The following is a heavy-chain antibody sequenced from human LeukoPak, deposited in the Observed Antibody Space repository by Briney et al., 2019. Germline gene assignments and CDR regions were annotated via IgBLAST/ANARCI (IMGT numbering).Heavy chain of an antibody. CDR1: GYSCTSYW. CDR3: ARHETGPYFDY. V-gene: IGHV5-51*01. CDR2: IYPGDSDT. Sequence: GESLKISCKGSGYSCTSYWIGWVRQMPGRGLECMGIIYPGDSDTRYSPSFQGQVTISADKSISTAYLQWSSLTASDTAMYYCARHETGPYFDYWGQGTLVTVSS. J-gene: IGHJ4*02. D-gene: IGHD1-1*01.